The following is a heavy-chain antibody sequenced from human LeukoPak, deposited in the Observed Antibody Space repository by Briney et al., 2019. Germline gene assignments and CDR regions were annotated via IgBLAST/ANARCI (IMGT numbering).Heavy chain of an antibody. V-gene: IGHV3-7*03. J-gene: IGHJ4*02. CDR2: IKQDGSET. CDR3: AREEVKSFDN. Sequence: PGGSLRLSCAASGFSFSGYWMTWVGQAPGKGLEWVANIKQDGSETSYVTSVRGRFTISRDNAKNSLYLQMNNLRVEDTAVYFCAREEVKSFDNWGQGTLVTVSS. CDR1: GFSFSGYW.